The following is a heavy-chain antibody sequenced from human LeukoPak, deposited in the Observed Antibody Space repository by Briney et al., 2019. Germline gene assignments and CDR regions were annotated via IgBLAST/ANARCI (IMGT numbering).Heavy chain of an antibody. CDR2: GHHSESS. J-gene: IGHJ4*02. CDR3: ARESAGSLHDSTAAFHY. CDR1: GDSVTSTY. D-gene: IGHD2-8*02. V-gene: IGHV4-59*02. Sequence: SETLSLTCTVSGDSVTSTYWSWIRQPPGKGLEWIAYGHHSESSNYNPSFRSRVTIPVDTSRNQFSLRLTSVTAADTAVYYCARESAGSLHDSTAAFHYWGQGILVIVSS.